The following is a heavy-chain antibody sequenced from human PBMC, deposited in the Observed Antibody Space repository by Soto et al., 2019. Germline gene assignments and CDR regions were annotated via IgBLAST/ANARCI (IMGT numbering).Heavy chain of an antibody. CDR3: ARDRAYAFDY. D-gene: IGHD4-17*01. Sequence: PGGSLRLSCVASGFIFSDYSMNWVRQAPGKGLEWISYIRTISSPTHYADSVQGRFTISRDNAKNSLYLQMNSLRDEDTAVYYRARDRAYAFDYWGQGALVTVSS. J-gene: IGHJ4*02. CDR2: IRTISSPT. CDR1: GFIFSDYS. V-gene: IGHV3-48*02.